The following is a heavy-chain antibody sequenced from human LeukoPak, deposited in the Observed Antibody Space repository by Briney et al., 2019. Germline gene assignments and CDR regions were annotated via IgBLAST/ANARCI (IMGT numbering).Heavy chain of an antibody. J-gene: IGHJ3*02. CDR1: GGSITSSSYY. V-gene: IGHV4-39*01. D-gene: IGHD3-22*01. CDR2: IYFSGST. Sequence: SESLSLTPAVPGGSITSSSYYWGCTSHPPRNWLEWIGSIYFSGSTYYNPSLKSRATISVNTSKHQFFLKLSSVTPTHTAGTYCGRHTSIGYWRIGTFDIWGQGTMVTVSS. CDR3: GRHTSIGYWRIGTFDI.